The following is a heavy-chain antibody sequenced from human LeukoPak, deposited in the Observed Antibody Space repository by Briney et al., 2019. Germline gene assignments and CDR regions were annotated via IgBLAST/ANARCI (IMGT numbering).Heavy chain of an antibody. J-gene: IGHJ5*02. CDR3: AKAYDFWSGYSDNNWFDP. CDR1: GFTFSGSA. V-gene: IGHV3-73*01. Sequence: GGSLRLSCAASGFTFSGSAMHWVRQASGKGLEWVGRIRSKANSYATAYAASVKGRFTISRDDSKNTAYLQMNSLRAEDTAVYYCAKAYDFWSGYSDNNWFDPWGQGTLVTVSS. D-gene: IGHD3-3*01. CDR2: IRSKANSYAT.